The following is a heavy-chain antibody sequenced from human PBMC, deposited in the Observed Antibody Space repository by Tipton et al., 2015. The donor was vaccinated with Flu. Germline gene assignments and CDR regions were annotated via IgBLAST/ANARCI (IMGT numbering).Heavy chain of an antibody. CDR3: AKSGSYLEYLQH. CDR2: IYYSGST. V-gene: IGHV4-59*12. Sequence: TLSLTCTVSGASINNYYWSWIRQPPGKGLEWIGYIYYSGSTNYNPSLKSRVTMSVDTSKNQFSLKLTSVSAADTAVYYCAKSGSYLEYLQHWGQGTLVTVSS. D-gene: IGHD1-26*01. J-gene: IGHJ1*01. CDR1: GASINNYY.